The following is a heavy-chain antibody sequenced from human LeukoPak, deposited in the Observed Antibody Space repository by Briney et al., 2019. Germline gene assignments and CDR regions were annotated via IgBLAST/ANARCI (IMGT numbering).Heavy chain of an antibody. CDR1: GFTFSSYW. CDR2: INSDGSRT. J-gene: IGHJ4*02. D-gene: IGHD1-7*01. Sequence: PGGSLRLSCAASGFTFSSYWMHWVRQAPGKGLVWVSRINSDGSRTSYADSVKGRFTISRDNAKNSLYLQMNSLRVEDTAVYYCARELSGTTSYYFDYWGQGTLVTVSS. V-gene: IGHV3-74*01. CDR3: ARELSGTTSYYFDY.